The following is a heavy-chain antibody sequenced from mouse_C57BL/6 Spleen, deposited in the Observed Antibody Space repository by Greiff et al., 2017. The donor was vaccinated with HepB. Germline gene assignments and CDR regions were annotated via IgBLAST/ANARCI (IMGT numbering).Heavy chain of an antibody. CDR2: IHPSDSDT. CDR1: GYTFTSYW. J-gene: IGHJ2*01. Sequence: VQLQQPGAELVKPGASVKVSCKASGYTFTSYWMHWVKQRPGQGLEWIGRIHPSDSDTNYNQKFKGKATLTVDKSSSTAYMQLSSLTSEDSAVYYCAMGDVDSSGYDYFDYWGQGTTLTVSS. V-gene: IGHV1-74*01. D-gene: IGHD3-2*02. CDR3: AMGDVDSSGYDYFDY.